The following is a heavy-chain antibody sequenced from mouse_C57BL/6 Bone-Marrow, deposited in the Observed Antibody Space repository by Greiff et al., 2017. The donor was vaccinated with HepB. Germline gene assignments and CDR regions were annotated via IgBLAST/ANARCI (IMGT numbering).Heavy chain of an antibody. CDR1: GFTFSSYA. CDR2: ISDGGSYT. J-gene: IGHJ2*01. CDR3: ARHYYGSNYFDY. D-gene: IGHD1-1*01. V-gene: IGHV5-4*01. Sequence: EVLLVESGGGLVKPGGSLKLSCAASGFTFSSYAMSWVRQTPEKRLEWVATISDGGSYTYYPDNVKGRFTISRDNAKNNLYLQMSHLKSEDTAMYYCARHYYGSNYFDYWGQGTTLTVSS.